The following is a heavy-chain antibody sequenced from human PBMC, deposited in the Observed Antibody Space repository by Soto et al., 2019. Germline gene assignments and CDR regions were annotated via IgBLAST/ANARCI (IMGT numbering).Heavy chain of an antibody. Sequence: QLQLQESGPGLVKSSETLSLTCTVSGGSISSSSYYWCWIRQPPGKGLEWIGSIYYSGRTYYNPSLKTRVTISVDTSKTQFSLKLSSVTAADTAVYYCAKHGYCSGGSCYSGWFDPWGQGTLVTVSS. V-gene: IGHV4-39*01. CDR3: AKHGYCSGGSCYSGWFDP. CDR2: IYYSGRT. D-gene: IGHD2-15*01. J-gene: IGHJ5*02. CDR1: GGSISSSSYY.